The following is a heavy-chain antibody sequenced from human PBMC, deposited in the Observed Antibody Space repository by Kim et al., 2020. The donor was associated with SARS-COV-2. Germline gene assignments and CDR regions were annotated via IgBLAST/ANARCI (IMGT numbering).Heavy chain of an antibody. D-gene: IGHD4-4*01. CDR1: GFSFSSYS. CDR3: TRDLSTGMPRGFDF. V-gene: IGHV3-21*01. J-gene: IGHJ4*02. CDR2: ISSTSTYI. Sequence: GGSLRLSCAASGFSFSSYSLNWVRQAPGKGLEWVSTISSTSTYIYYADSVKGRVTISRDYAKNSVDLQMSSLRAEDTAVYYCTRDLSTGMPRGFDFWGQGTPVTVSS.